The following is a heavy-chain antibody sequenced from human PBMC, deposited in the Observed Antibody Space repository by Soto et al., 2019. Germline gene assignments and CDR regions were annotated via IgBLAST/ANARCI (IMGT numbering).Heavy chain of an antibody. V-gene: IGHV3-23*01. CDR2: ISGSGGST. Sequence: PGGSLRLSCAACGFTFSNFAMSWVRQAPGKGLEWVSGISGSGGSTYAESVKGRFSISRDNSKSTLYLQMSSLRAEDTAVYYCAKYVFQIPGPFVYWGQGT. CDR1: GFTFSNFA. D-gene: IGHD2-2*01. CDR3: AKYVFQIPGPFVY. J-gene: IGHJ4*02.